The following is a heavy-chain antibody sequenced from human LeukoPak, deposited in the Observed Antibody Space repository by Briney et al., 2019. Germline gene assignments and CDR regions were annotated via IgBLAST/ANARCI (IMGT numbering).Heavy chain of an antibody. CDR1: GGSISSYY. D-gene: IGHD2-15*01. CDR3: ARQSCSGSSCYPRPYWYFDL. J-gene: IGHJ2*01. V-gene: IGHV4-59*08. CDR2: IYYSGST. Sequence: PSETLSLTCTVSGGSISSYYWSWIRQPPGKGLEWIGYIYYSGSTNYNPSLKSRVTISVDTSKNQFSLKLSSVTAADTAVYYCARQSCSGSSCYPRPYWYFDLWGRGTLVTVSS.